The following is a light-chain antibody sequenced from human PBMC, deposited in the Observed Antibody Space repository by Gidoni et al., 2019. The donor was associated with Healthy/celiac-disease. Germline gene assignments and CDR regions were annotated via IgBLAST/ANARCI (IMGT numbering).Light chain of an antibody. CDR1: QSVSSY. CDR3: QQRSNWLT. CDR2: DAS. J-gene: IGKJ4*01. Sequence: EMELKQPPATLSLSPGERATLSCRASQSVSSYLACYQQKPGQAPRLLIYDASNRATGIPARFSGSGSGTDFTLTISSLEPEDFAVYYCQQRSNWLTFGGGTKVEIK. V-gene: IGKV3-11*01.